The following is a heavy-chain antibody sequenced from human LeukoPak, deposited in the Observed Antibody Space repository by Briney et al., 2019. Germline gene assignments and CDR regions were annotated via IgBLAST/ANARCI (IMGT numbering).Heavy chain of an antibody. CDR3: ARYCSSTTSYSDLSR. V-gene: IGHV4-31*03. CDR1: GCSLSSCVYY. Sequence: SETLSLTCTVTGCSLSSCVYYWSWIRQHPGKGLEWIGYIYYSGSTYYNPSLKSRVTISVDTSKNQFSLTLSSVTAADTAVYYCARYCSSTTSYSDLSRWVQGTLVTVSS. D-gene: IGHD2-2*01. J-gene: IGHJ4*02. CDR2: IYYSGST.